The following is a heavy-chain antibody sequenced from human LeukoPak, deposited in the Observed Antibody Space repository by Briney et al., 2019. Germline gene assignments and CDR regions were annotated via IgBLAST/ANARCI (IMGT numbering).Heavy chain of an antibody. CDR1: GFTFDDYA. J-gene: IGHJ4*02. Sequence: GGSLRLSCAASGFTFDDYAMHWVRQAPGKGLEWVSGISWNGRSIDYADSVKGRFTVSRDNGKNSLYLQMNSLRPEDTAFYYCAKVIVGTFAILESWGQGTLVTVSS. CDR2: ISWNGRSI. V-gene: IGHV3-9*01. D-gene: IGHD3/OR15-3a*01. CDR3: AKVIVGTFAILES.